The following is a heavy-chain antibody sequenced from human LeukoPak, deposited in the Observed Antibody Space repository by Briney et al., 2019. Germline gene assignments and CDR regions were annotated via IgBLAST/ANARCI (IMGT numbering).Heavy chain of an antibody. J-gene: IGHJ4*02. CDR3: ASGAGQLSPTVWY. CDR2: INSDGSST. Sequence: GGSLRLSCAASGFTFSSYWMHWVRQAPGKGLVWVSRINSDGSSTSYADSVKGRFTISRDNAKNTLYLQMNSLRAEDTAVYYCASGAGQLSPTVWYWGQGTLVTVSS. CDR1: GFTFSSYW. V-gene: IGHV3-74*01. D-gene: IGHD2/OR15-2a*01.